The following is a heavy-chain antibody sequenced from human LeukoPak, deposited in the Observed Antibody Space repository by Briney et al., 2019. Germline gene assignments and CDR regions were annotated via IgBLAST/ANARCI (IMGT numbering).Heavy chain of an antibody. D-gene: IGHD3-22*01. J-gene: IGHJ4*02. Sequence: ASVKVSCKASGYTFTGYYMHWVRQAPGRGLEWMGWINPNSGGTNYAQKFQGRVTMTRDTSISTAYMELSRLRSDDTAVYYCARGAELYDSSGYYRGSYYFDYWGQGTLVTVSS. CDR3: ARGAELYDSSGYYRGSYYFDY. CDR2: INPNSGGT. V-gene: IGHV1-2*02. CDR1: GYTFTGYY.